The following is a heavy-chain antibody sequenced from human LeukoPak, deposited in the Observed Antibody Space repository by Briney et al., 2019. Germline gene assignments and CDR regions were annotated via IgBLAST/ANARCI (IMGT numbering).Heavy chain of an antibody. J-gene: IGHJ6*03. CDR3: ARAVDTAMVTNYYYYYMDA. CDR1: GYTFTSYG. CDR2: ISAYNGNT. Sequence: EASVKVSCKASGYTFTSYGISWVRQAPGQGLEWMGWISAYNGNTNYAQKLQGRVTMTTDTSTSTAYMELRSLRSDDTAVYYCARAVDTAMVTNYYYYYMDAWGKGTTVTVSS. V-gene: IGHV1-18*01. D-gene: IGHD5-18*01.